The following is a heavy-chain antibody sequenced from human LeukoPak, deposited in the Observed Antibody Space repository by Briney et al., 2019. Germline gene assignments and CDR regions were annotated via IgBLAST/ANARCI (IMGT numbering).Heavy chain of an antibody. Sequence: SVKVSCKASRDTFDSYSISWVRQAPGQGLEWMGGTIPMFGSANYAQKLRGRVTITTDQSTTTAYMELSSLSPEDTAVYYCARVGRSRGSLPNSYYYMDVWGKGTTVTVSS. V-gene: IGHV1-69*05. CDR1: RDTFDSYS. CDR2: TIPMFGSA. D-gene: IGHD2-15*01. J-gene: IGHJ6*03. CDR3: ARVGRSRGSLPNSYYYMDV.